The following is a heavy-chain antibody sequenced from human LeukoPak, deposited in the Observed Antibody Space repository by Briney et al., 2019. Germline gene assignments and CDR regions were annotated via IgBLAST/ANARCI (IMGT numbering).Heavy chain of an antibody. D-gene: IGHD6-13*01. Sequence: KSSETLSLTCTVSGGSISSYYWSWLRQPPGKGLEWIGYIYYSGSTNYNPSLKSRVTISVDTSKNQFSLTLSSVTAADTAVYYCARELSWRFDYWGQGTLVTVSS. J-gene: IGHJ4*02. V-gene: IGHV4-59*01. CDR3: ARELSWRFDY. CDR1: GGSISSYY. CDR2: IYYSGST.